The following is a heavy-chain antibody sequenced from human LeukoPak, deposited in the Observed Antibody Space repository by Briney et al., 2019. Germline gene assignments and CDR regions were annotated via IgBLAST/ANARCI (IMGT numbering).Heavy chain of an antibody. J-gene: IGHJ4*02. CDR3: ASYQEYYYDSSGQTEQKYYFDY. CDR2: IIPILGIA. V-gene: IGHV1-69*04. CDR1: GGTFSSYA. Sequence: SVKVSCKASGGTFSSYAISWVRQAPGQGLEWMGRIIPILGIANYAQKFQGRVTITADKSTSTAYMELSSLRSEDTAVYYCASYQEYYYDSSGQTEQKYYFDYWGQGTLVTVSS. D-gene: IGHD3-22*01.